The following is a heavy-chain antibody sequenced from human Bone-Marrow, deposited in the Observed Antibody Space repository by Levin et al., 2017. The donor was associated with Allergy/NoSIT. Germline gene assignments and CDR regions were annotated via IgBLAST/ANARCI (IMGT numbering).Heavy chain of an antibody. Sequence: GESLKISCKVSGYTLTELSMHWVRQAPGKGLEWMGGFDPEDGETIYAQKFQGRVTMTEDTSTDTAYMELSSLRSEDTAVYYCATFPIVPMWSGFDYWGQGTLVTVSS. CDR1: GYTLTELS. CDR2: FDPEDGET. CDR3: ATFPIVPMWSGFDY. D-gene: IGHD2-21*01. V-gene: IGHV1-24*01. J-gene: IGHJ4*02.